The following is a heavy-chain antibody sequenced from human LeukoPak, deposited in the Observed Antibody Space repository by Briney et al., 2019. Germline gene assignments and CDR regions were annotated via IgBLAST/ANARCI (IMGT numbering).Heavy chain of an antibody. CDR3: ARQGSPGPLEHDAFDI. CDR2: IYPGDSDT. D-gene: IGHD5-24*01. CDR1: GYSFTSYW. Sequence: GESLKISCKGSGYSFTSYWIGWVRQMPGKGLEWMGIIYPGDSDTRYSPSFQGQVTISADKSISTAYLQWSSLKASDTAMYYCARQGSPGPLEHDAFDIWGQGTTVTVSS. V-gene: IGHV5-51*01. J-gene: IGHJ3*02.